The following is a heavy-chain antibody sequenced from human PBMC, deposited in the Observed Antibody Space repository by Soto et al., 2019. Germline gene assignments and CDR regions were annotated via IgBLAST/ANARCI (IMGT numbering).Heavy chain of an antibody. CDR1: GGTFSSYA. CDR2: IIPIFGTA. Sequence: ASVKVSCKASGGTFSSYAISWVRQAPGQGLEWMGGIIPIFGTANYAQKFQGRVTITADESTSTAYMELSSLRSEDTAVYYCARATLGIAAAGTVYYGMDVWGQGTTVTVSS. CDR3: ARATLGIAAAGTVYYGMDV. J-gene: IGHJ6*02. V-gene: IGHV1-69*13. D-gene: IGHD6-13*01.